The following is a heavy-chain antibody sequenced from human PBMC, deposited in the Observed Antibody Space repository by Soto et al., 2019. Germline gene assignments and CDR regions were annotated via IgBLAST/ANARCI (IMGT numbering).Heavy chain of an antibody. V-gene: IGHV3-23*01. CDR1: GFTFGSYA. CDR2: ISGSGGST. J-gene: IGHJ3*01. Sequence: GGSLRLFCAASGFTFGSYAMSWVRQAPGKGLEWVSAISGSGGSTYYADSVKGRFTISRDNSKNTLYLQMNSLRSDDTAVYYCARDLEYSSSVYWGQGTMVTVSS. D-gene: IGHD6-6*01. CDR3: ARDLEYSSSVY.